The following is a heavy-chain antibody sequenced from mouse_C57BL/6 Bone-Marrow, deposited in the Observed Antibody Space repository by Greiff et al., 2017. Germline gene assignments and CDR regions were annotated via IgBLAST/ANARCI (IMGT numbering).Heavy chain of an antibody. V-gene: IGHV1-55*01. Sequence: QVQLQQSGAELVKPGASVKMSCKASGYTFTSYWITWVKQRPGQGLEWIGDIYPGSGSTNCNEKFKSKATLTVDTSSSTAYMQLSSLTSEDSAVYYCARNDYDLYYAMYYWGQGTSVTVSS. CDR3: ARNDYDLYYAMYY. D-gene: IGHD2-4*01. CDR2: IYPGSGST. CDR1: GYTFTSYW. J-gene: IGHJ4*01.